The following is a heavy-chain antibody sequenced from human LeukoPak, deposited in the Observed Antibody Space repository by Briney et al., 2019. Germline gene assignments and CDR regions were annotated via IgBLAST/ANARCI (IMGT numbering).Heavy chain of an antibody. CDR3: AKHRDYGDYKGVDY. V-gene: IGHV3-30*02. J-gene: IGHJ4*02. CDR2: IRYDGSSK. D-gene: IGHD4-17*01. Sequence: GGSLRLSCAASGFTFSTYAMYWVSQAPGKGLEWVALIRYDGSSKYYADSAKGRFTISRDNSKNTLYLQMNNLRAEDTAVYYCAKHRDYGDYKGVDYWGQGTLVTVSS. CDR1: GFTFSTYA.